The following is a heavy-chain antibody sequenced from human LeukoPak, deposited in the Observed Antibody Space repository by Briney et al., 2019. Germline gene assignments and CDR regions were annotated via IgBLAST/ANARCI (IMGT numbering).Heavy chain of an antibody. D-gene: IGHD6-13*01. Sequence: SETLSLTCTVSGGSISSYYWSWIRQPPGKGLEWIGYIYYSGSTNYNPSLKSRVTISVDTSKNQFSLKLSSVTAADTAVYYCARDRRRSSSWWGNWFDPWGQGTLVTVSS. V-gene: IGHV4-59*01. CDR1: GGSISSYY. CDR3: ARDRRRSSSWWGNWFDP. CDR2: IYYSGST. J-gene: IGHJ5*02.